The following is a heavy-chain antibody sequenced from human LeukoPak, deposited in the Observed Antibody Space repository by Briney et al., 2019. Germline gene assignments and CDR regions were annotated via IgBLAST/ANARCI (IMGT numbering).Heavy chain of an antibody. CDR2: IHTSGST. D-gene: IGHD6-13*01. CDR1: GVSISSYY. V-gene: IGHV4-4*07. Sequence: SETLSLTCTVSGVSISSYYWSWIRQPAGKGLEWIGRIHTSGSTYYNPSLKSRVTISVDTSKNQFSLKLSSVTAADTAVYYCARDRAAWGQGTLVTVSS. CDR3: ARDRAA. J-gene: IGHJ4*02.